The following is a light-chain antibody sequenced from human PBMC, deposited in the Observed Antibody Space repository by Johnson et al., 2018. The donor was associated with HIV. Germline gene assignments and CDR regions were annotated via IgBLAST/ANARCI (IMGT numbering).Light chain of an antibody. Sequence: QAVLTQPPSASGTPGQSVTISCSGGSSNIGSNTVNWYQQLPGTAPKLLVYSSNQRPSGVPDRFSGSKSGTSASLAISGLQSEDEAEYTCAAWDDSLNGYVFGTGTRVTVL. CDR2: SSN. V-gene: IGLV1-44*01. CDR3: AAWDDSLNGYV. CDR1: SSNIGSNT. J-gene: IGLJ1*01.